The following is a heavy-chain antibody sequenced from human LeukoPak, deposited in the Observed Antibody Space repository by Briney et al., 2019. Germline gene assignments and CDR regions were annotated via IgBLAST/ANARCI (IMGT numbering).Heavy chain of an antibody. CDR3: ASFYCSGGSCYQYYYYYYMDV. CDR1: GGSISSTSYY. Sequence: SETLSLTCTVSGGSISSTSYYWGWIRQPPGKGLEWIGSVYYSGSTYSNPSLRSRVTISVDTSKNQFSLKLSSVTAADTAVYYCASFYCSGGSCYQYYYYYYMDVWGKGTTVTISS. J-gene: IGHJ6*03. D-gene: IGHD2-15*01. V-gene: IGHV4-39*01. CDR2: VYYSGST.